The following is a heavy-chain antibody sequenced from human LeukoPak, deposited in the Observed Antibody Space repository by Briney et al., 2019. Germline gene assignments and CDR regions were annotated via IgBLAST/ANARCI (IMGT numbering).Heavy chain of an antibody. V-gene: IGHV1-3*01. J-gene: IGHJ4*02. CDR2: INAGNGDT. CDR1: GYTFTRYP. Sequence: GASVTVSCKASGYTFTRYPMHWVRQGPGQRLEWMGWINAGNGDTKYSQKFQGRVTITRDTSASTAYMELSSLRSEDTAVYYCARGWYFDYWGQGTLVTVSS. D-gene: IGHD5-24*01. CDR3: ARGWYFDY.